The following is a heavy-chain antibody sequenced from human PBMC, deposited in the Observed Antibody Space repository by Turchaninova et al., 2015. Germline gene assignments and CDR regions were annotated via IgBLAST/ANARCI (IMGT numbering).Heavy chain of an antibody. CDR1: GFSLSTSGVG. Sequence: QITLKESGPTLVKPTQTLTLTCTFSGFSLSTSGVGVGWIRQPPGKALEWLALIYWDDDKRYSPTLKSRLTIPKDTSKNQVVLTRTNMDPVDTATYYCAHRDYDILTGYSYFDYWGQGTLVTVSS. V-gene: IGHV2-5*02. CDR3: AHRDYDILTGYSYFDY. CDR2: IYWDDDK. J-gene: IGHJ4*02. D-gene: IGHD3-9*01.